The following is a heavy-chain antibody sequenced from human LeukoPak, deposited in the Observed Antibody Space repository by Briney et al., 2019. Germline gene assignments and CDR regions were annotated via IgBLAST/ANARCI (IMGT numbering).Heavy chain of an antibody. D-gene: IGHD2-15*01. Sequence: GASVKVSCKASGYTFTSYGISWVRQAPGQGLEWMGWISAYNGNTNYAQKLQGRVTMTTDTSTSTAYMELRSLRSDDTAVYYCARVHPGYCSGGSCYGYYYYYYYMDVWGKGTTVTVSS. J-gene: IGHJ6*03. V-gene: IGHV1-18*01. CDR1: GYTFTSYG. CDR3: ARVHPGYCSGGSCYGYYYYYYYMDV. CDR2: ISAYNGNT.